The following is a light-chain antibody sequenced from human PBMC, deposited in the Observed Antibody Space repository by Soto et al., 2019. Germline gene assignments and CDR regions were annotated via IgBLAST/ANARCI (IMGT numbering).Light chain of an antibody. CDR2: AAS. Sequence: EIVLTQCPVTLSLSQGERATLSCRGSQSVRGDYLAWYQQKPGQAPRLLIYAASRRATGIPDRFSGSGSGTDFTLTISSLQSEDFAVYYCQQSGSSPWTFAEGTKVDIK. J-gene: IGKJ1*01. CDR1: QSVRGDY. CDR3: QQSGSSPWT. V-gene: IGKV3-20*01.